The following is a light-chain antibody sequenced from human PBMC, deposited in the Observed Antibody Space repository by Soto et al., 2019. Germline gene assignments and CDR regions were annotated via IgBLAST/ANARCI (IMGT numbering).Light chain of an antibody. CDR3: KQRSNWPPYT. CDR1: QSVSSH. Sequence: EIVLTQSPATLSLSPGERATLSCRASQSVSSHLAWYQQKPGQAPRLLIYDASNRATGIPARFSGSGSGTDFTITLSSLEPEDFAVYYCKQRSNWPPYTFGQGTKLEIK. V-gene: IGKV3-11*01. J-gene: IGKJ2*01. CDR2: DAS.